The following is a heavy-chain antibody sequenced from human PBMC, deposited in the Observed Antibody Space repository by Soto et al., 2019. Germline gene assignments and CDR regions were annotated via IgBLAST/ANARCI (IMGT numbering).Heavy chain of an antibody. D-gene: IGHD3-16*02. CDR3: ARGSYDYVWGSYRPSAFDI. CDR1: GGTFSSYA. CDR2: IIPIFGTA. V-gene: IGHV1-69*01. Sequence: QVQLVQSGAEVKKPGSSVKVSCKASGGTFSSYAISWVRQAPGQGLEWMGGIIPIFGTANYAQKFQGRVTITADESTSTAYMELSSLRFEGTAVYYCARGSYDYVWGSYRPSAFDIWGQGTMVTVAS. J-gene: IGHJ3*02.